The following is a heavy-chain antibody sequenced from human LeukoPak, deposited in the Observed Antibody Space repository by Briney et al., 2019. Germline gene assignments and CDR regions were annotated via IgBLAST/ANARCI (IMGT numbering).Heavy chain of an antibody. CDR3: ARGLTL. Sequence: ESLSLACRLSAESVGGGKRVGLGGPAGKGLEWIGEINHSGNSKYNPSLKSRVTISVDMSKNQFSLRLNSVSAAGSGVYICARGLTLWGEGTRVSVSS. J-gene: IGHJ4*02. CDR2: INHSGNS. CDR1: AESVGGGK. V-gene: IGHV4-34*01.